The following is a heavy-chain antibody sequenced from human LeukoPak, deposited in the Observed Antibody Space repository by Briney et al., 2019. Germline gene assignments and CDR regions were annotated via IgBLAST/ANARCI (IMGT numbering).Heavy chain of an antibody. J-gene: IGHJ4*02. D-gene: IGHD6-19*01. CDR1: GGSISSYY. Sequence: SETLSLTCTVSGGSISSYYWSWIRQPAGKVLEWIGRIYTSGSTNYNPSLKSRVTMSVDTSKNQFSLKLSSVTAADTAVYYCARDGASGWYVYFDYWGQGTLVTVSS. CDR3: ARDGASGWYVYFDY. V-gene: IGHV4-4*07. CDR2: IYTSGST.